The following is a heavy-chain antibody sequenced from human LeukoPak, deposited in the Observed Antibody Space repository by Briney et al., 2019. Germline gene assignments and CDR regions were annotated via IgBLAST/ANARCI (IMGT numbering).Heavy chain of an antibody. D-gene: IGHD6-13*01. CDR1: GGSISSYY. Sequence: PSETLSLTCTVSGGSISSYYWGWIRQPPGKGLEWIGSIYYSGSTYYNPSLKSRVTISVDTSKNQFSLKLSSVTAADTAVYYCARRYSSSWLASYYYGMDVWGQGTTVTVSS. CDR2: IYYSGST. CDR3: ARRYSSSWLASYYYGMDV. J-gene: IGHJ6*02. V-gene: IGHV4-39*01.